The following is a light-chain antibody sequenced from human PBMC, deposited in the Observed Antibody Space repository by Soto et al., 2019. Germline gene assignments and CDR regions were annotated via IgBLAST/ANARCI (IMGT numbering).Light chain of an antibody. J-gene: IGKJ1*01. CDR1: QNIYSN. V-gene: IGKV3-15*01. CDR2: RAS. Sequence: EIVMTQSPATLSVSPGERATLSCRASQNIYSNIAWYQQRPGQAPRLLIYRASTRATGVPARFSGSGSGTEFTLTISSLQSEDFAVYYCQQYSIWRTFGQGTKVDIK. CDR3: QQYSIWRT.